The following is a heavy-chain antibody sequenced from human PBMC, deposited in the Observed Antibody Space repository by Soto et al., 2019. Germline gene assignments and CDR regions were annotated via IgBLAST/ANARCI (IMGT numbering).Heavy chain of an antibody. CDR3: ASVVPAAMGDNWFDP. CDR2: INPSGGST. J-gene: IGHJ5*02. CDR1: GYTFTSYY. D-gene: IGHD2-2*01. V-gene: IGHV1-46*03. Sequence: GASVKVSCKASGYTFTSYYMHWVRQAPGQGLEWMGIINPSGGSTSYAQKFQGRVTMTRDTSTSTVYMELSSLRSEDTAVYYCASVVPAAMGDNWFDPWGQGTLVTSPQ.